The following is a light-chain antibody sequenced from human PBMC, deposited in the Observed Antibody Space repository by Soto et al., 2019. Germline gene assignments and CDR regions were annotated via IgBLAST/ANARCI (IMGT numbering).Light chain of an antibody. V-gene: IGKV3-20*01. CDR1: EIINSGY. CDR2: GAS. CDR3: QQYGISPP. J-gene: IGKJ5*01. Sequence: ENMLTKSLATLSLNAGERATLFCRASEIINSGYLAWYQQKPGRAPRLLIYGASKRATGIPDRFSGSESGTHFTLTIDSLEPEDSAVYYCQQYGISPPFGQGGLLEIK.